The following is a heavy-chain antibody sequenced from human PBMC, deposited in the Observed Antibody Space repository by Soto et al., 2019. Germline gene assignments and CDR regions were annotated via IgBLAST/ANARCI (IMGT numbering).Heavy chain of an antibody. CDR1: GYTFTTYG. CDR2: INGYNGNA. Sequence: QVQLVQSGAEVKKPGASVTVSCKASGYTFTTYGVSWVQQAPGQGLEWLGWINGYNGNAKYAENLQGRVSMTTDTSTSTAYMELRSLRSDDTAVYYCARMGDVPYYYYGMDVWGQGTTVTVSS. CDR3: ARMGDVPYYYYGMDV. J-gene: IGHJ6*02. D-gene: IGHD3-16*01. V-gene: IGHV1-18*01.